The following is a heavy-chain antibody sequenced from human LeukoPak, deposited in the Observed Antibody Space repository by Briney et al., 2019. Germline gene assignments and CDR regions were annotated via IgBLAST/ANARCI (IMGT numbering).Heavy chain of an antibody. CDR1: GYTFTGYY. V-gene: IGHV1-2*02. Sequence: GASVKVSCKASGYTFTGYYMHWVRQAPGQGLEWMGWINLNSGGTNYAQKFQGRVTMTRDTSISTAYMELSRLRSDDTAVYYCARGLDTMIDAYYFDYWGQGTLVTVSS. CDR2: INLNSGGT. CDR3: ARGLDTMIDAYYFDY. D-gene: IGHD3-22*01. J-gene: IGHJ4*02.